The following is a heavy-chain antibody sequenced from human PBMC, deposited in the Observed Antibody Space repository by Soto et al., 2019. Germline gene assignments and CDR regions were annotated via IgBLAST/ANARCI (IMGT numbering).Heavy chain of an antibody. Sequence: QVQLVESGGGVVQPGRSLRLSCGASGFKFSTYGMHWVRQAPGKGLEWVAVISYDGNNKDYADSVKGRFTISRDNSKNTSYLQMNSLRAEDTAVSYCAKGLVGYVFGVQDYYFGMDVWGQGTTVPVSS. D-gene: IGHD1-26*01. J-gene: IGHJ6*02. CDR2: ISYDGNNK. CDR1: GFKFSTYG. CDR3: AKGLVGYVFGVQDYYFGMDV. V-gene: IGHV3-30*18.